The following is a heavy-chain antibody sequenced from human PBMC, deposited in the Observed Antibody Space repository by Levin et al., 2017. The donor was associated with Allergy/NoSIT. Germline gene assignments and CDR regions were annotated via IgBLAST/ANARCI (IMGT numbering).Heavy chain of an antibody. CDR3: ARNFGSGWYAGYFQH. J-gene: IGHJ1*01. CDR1: GGSISSYY. CDR2: IYYSGST. V-gene: IGHV4-59*01. D-gene: IGHD6-19*01. Sequence: PSETLSLTCTVSGGSISSYYWSWIRQPPGKGLEWIGYIYYSGSTNYNPSLKSRVTISVDTSKNQFSLKLSSVTAADTAVYYCARNFGSGWYAGYFQHWGQGTLVTVSS.